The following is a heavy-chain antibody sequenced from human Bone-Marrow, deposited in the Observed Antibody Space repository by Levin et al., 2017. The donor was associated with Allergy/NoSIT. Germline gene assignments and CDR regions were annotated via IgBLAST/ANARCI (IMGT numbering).Heavy chain of an antibody. Sequence: GESLKISCAASGFTFSSYGMHWVRQAPGKGLEWVAVIWYDGSNKYYADSVKGRFTISRDNSKNTLYLQMNSLRAEDTAVYYCARAVDCTNGVCYLFDYWGQGTLVTVSS. CDR1: GFTFSSYG. CDR3: ARAVDCTNGVCYLFDY. D-gene: IGHD2-8*01. V-gene: IGHV3-33*01. CDR2: IWYDGSNK. J-gene: IGHJ4*02.